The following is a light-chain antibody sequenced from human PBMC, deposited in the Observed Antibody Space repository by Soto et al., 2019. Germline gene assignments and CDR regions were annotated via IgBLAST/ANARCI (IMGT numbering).Light chain of an antibody. J-gene: IGKJ1*01. CDR3: QQYNSYSWT. CDR1: QSISSW. Sequence: DIQMTQSPSTLSASVGDRVTITCRASQSISSWLAWYQQKPGKAPKLLIYKASSLESGVPSRFSGHGSGTEFTLNIGSLQPDDLEACDCQQYNSYSWTFGQGTKVEIK. V-gene: IGKV1-5*03. CDR2: KAS.